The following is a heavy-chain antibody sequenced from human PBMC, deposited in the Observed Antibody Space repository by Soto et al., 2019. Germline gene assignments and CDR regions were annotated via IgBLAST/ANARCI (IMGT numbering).Heavy chain of an antibody. J-gene: IGHJ6*02. CDR2: IYYSGST. CDR3: ARHAWGGWYIDGMDV. V-gene: IGHV4-39*01. D-gene: IGHD6-19*01. Sequence: SETLSVTCTVSGGSISSSSYYWGWIRQPPGKGLEWIGSIYYSGSTYYNPSLKSRVTISVDTSKNQFSLKLSSVTAADTAVYYCARHAWGGWYIDGMDVWGQGTTVIVSS. CDR1: GGSISSSSYY.